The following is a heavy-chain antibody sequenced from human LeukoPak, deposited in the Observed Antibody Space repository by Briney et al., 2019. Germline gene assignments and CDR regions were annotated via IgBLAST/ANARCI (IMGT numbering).Heavy chain of an antibody. CDR1: GGSFNDYY. CDR3: ARQVIQGDVSYYFDY. J-gene: IGHJ4*02. CDR2: INHSGGT. V-gene: IGHV4-34*01. Sequence: PSETLSLTCAVYGGSFNDYYWNWIRQPPGKGLEWIGEINHSGGTNYNPSLKSRVTMSVDTSKNQSSLKLTSVTAADTSVYYCARQVIQGDVSYYFDYWSQGTLVTVSS. D-gene: IGHD2-21*01.